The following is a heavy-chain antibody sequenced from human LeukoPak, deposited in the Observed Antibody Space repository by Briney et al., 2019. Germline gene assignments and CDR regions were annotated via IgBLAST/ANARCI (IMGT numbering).Heavy chain of an antibody. CDR3: ARGGDSSSWYQGAFDI. D-gene: IGHD6-13*01. CDR1: GYTFTSYH. Sequence: ASVKVSCKASGYTFTSYHMHWVRRAPGQGLEWMGIINPSGGSTSYAQKFQGRVTMTRDMSTSTVYMELSSLRSEDTAVYYCARGGDSSSWYQGAFDIWGQGTMVTVSS. V-gene: IGHV1-46*01. J-gene: IGHJ3*02. CDR2: INPSGGST.